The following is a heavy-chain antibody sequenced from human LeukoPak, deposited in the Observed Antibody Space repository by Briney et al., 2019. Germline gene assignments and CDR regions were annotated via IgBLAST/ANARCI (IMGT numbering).Heavy chain of an antibody. CDR3: ATSYSSGSYGG. V-gene: IGHV3-21*01. CDR2: ISSSSSYI. CDR1: GFTFSSYS. Sequence: PGRSLRLPCAASGFTFSSYSMNWVRQAPGKGLEWVSSISSSSSYIYYADSVKGRFTISRDNAKNSLYLQMNSLRAEDTAVYYCATSYSSGSYGGWGQGTMVTVSS. D-gene: IGHD3-22*01. J-gene: IGHJ3*01.